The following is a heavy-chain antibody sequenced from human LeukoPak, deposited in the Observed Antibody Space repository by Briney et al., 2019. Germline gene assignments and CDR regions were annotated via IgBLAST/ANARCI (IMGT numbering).Heavy chain of an antibody. CDR3: ARVRVGSSSSLPALLRFDY. CDR2: ISSSSSTI. Sequence: GGSLRLSCAASGFTFSSYSMNWVRQAPGKGLEGVSYISSSSSTIYYADSVKGRFTISRDNAKNSLYLQMNSLRAEDTAVYYCARVRVGSSSSLPALLRFDYWGQGTLVTVSS. D-gene: IGHD6-6*01. V-gene: IGHV3-48*04. J-gene: IGHJ4*02. CDR1: GFTFSSYS.